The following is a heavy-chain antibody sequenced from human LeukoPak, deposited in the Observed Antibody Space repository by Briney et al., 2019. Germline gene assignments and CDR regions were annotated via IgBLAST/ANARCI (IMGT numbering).Heavy chain of an antibody. V-gene: IGHV1-18*01. CDR3: ARLYYDLWSGYSPLYYYYGMDV. CDR2: ISAYNGNT. Sequence: ASVKVSCKASGYTFTSYGISWVRQAPGQGLEWMGWISAYNGNTNYAQKLQGRVTMTTDTSTSTAYMELRSLRSDDTAVYYCARLYYDLWSGYSPLYYYYGMDVWGQGTTVTVSS. D-gene: IGHD3-3*01. CDR1: GYTFTSYG. J-gene: IGHJ6*02.